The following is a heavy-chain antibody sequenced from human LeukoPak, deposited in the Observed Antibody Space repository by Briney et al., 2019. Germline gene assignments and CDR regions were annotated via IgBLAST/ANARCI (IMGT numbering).Heavy chain of an antibody. CDR1: GFTFSSSA. D-gene: IGHD2-15*01. CDR3: AKQLGYCSDGSCYFPY. V-gene: IGHV3-23*01. Sequence: GGSLRLSCAASGFTFSSSAMSWVRQAPGKGLEWVSAISNNGGYTFYADSVQGRFTISRDNSKSTLCLRMNSLRAEDTAVYYCAKQLGYCSDGSCYFPYWGQGTLVTVSS. CDR2: ISNNGGYT. J-gene: IGHJ4*02.